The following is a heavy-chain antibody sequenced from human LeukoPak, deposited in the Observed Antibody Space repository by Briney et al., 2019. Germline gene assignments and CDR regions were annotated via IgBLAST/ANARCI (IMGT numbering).Heavy chain of an antibody. CDR1: GGSISSYY. D-gene: IGHD6-13*01. Sequence: SETLSLTCTVSGGSISSYYWSWIRQPPGKGLEWIGYIYYSGSTNYNPSLKSRVTISVDTSKNQFSLKLSSVTAADTAVYYCARQLAAAGIYYYYGMDVWGQGTTVTVSS. CDR2: IYYSGST. V-gene: IGHV4-59*08. CDR3: ARQLAAAGIYYYYGMDV. J-gene: IGHJ6*02.